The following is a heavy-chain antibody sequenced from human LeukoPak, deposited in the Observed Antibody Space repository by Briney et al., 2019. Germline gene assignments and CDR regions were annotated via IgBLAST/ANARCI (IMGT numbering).Heavy chain of an antibody. CDR3: ARMVGPRYFDL. J-gene: IGHJ2*01. D-gene: IGHD1-26*01. Sequence: ASVKVSCKASGGTFSSYAISWVRQAPGQGLEWMGRIIPILGIANYAQKFQGRVTITADKSTSTAYMELSSLRSEDTAVYYCARMVGPRYFDLWGRGTLVTVSS. V-gene: IGHV1-69*04. CDR1: GGTFSSYA. CDR2: IIPILGIA.